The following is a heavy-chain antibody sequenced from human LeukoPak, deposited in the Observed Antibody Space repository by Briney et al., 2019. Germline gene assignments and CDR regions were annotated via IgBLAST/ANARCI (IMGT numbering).Heavy chain of an antibody. CDR3: ARFMAYCGGDCYSDDAFDI. Sequence: SETLSLTCTVSGASISNSAYHWGWIRQPPGKGLEWIGRIYTSGSTNYNPSLKSRVTISVDTSKNQFSLKLSSVTAADTAVYYCARFMAYCGGDCYSDDAFDIWGQGTMVTVSS. CDR2: IYTSGST. V-gene: IGHV4-39*07. CDR1: GASISNSAYH. J-gene: IGHJ3*02. D-gene: IGHD2-21*02.